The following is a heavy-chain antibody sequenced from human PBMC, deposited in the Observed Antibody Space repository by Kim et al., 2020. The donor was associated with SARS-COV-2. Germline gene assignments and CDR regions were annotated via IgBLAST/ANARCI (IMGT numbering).Heavy chain of an antibody. CDR3: ARGVGVVCRYCSGGSPATGYFDY. CDR2: ISSSGSTI. J-gene: IGHJ4*02. D-gene: IGHD2-15*01. Sequence: GGSLRLSCAASGSTFSDYYMSWIRQAPGKGLEWVSYISSSGSTIYYADSVKGRFTISRDNAKNSLYLQMNSLRAEDTAVYYCARGVGVVCRYCSGGSPATGYFDYWGQGTLVTVSS. CDR1: GSTFSDYY. V-gene: IGHV3-11*01.